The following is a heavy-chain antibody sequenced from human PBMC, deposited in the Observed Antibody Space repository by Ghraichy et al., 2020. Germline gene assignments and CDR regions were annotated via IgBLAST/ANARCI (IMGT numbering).Heavy chain of an antibody. J-gene: IGHJ4*02. Sequence: GGSLRLSCAASGFTFSTYAMSWVRQAPGKGLEWVSAISGNGRRTFYADSVKGRFTISRDNSKNTLYLQMNSLRAEDTALYYCAKEGGIVGGRDSWGRGTHVTVSS. V-gene: IGHV3-23*01. CDR1: GFTFSTYA. CDR2: ISGNGRRT. CDR3: AKEGGIVGGRDS. D-gene: IGHD1-26*01.